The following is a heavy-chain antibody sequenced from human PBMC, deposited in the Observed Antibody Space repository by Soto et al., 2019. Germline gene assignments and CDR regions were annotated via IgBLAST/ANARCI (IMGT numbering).Heavy chain of an antibody. V-gene: IGHV6-1*01. CDR1: VDIVSSHSAA. D-gene: IGHD5-12*01. J-gene: IGHJ4*02. CDR2: TYYRSKWYN. Sequence: SPTLSLTCPISVDIVSSHSAAGNCVRQSPSRGLEWLGRTYYRSKWYNDYAVSVKSRITINPDTSKNQFSQQLNSVTPDDTAVYYCARGAPTPYSGYDYVFDYWGQGTLVTVSS. CDR3: ARGAPTPYSGYDYVFDY.